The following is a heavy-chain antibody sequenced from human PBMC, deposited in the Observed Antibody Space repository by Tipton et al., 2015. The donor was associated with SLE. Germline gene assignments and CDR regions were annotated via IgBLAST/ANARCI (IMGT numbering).Heavy chain of an antibody. V-gene: IGHV4-59*01. D-gene: IGHD4-17*01. Sequence: LRLSCTVSNGSISNYYWSWIRQAPGKALEWIGYISYSGTTNYSPSLKSRVTLSVDTSKNQFSLKLSSVTAADTAMYYCARDRTTETDFWYSDFWGRGTLVTVSS. CDR3: ARDRTTETDFWYSDF. CDR1: NGSISNYY. J-gene: IGHJ2*01. CDR2: ISYSGTT.